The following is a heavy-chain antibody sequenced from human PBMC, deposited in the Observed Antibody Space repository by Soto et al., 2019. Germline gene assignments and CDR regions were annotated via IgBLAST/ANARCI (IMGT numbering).Heavy chain of an antibody. Sequence: QVQLVESGGGVVQPGMSLRLSCAASGFSFGAYTMHWVRQPPGKGLEWVAAISYDGNSEEYTDTVKGRFTASRDNFKNTVSLQVKGLKSGDTAVDYCARDGYSGRSDGFDIWGQGTMVTVSS. CDR3: ARDGYSGRSDGFDI. CDR2: ISYDGNSE. V-gene: IGHV3-30-3*01. CDR1: GFSFGAYT. D-gene: IGHD1-26*01. J-gene: IGHJ3*02.